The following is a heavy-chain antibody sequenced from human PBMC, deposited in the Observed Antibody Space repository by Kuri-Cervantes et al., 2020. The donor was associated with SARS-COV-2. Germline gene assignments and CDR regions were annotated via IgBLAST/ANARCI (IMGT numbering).Heavy chain of an antibody. V-gene: IGHV3-23*01. D-gene: IGHD5-18*01. CDR1: GFTFSGHW. CDR3: ARDNIQGFDY. Sequence: GESLKISCAASGFTFSGHWIHWVRQAPGKGLEWVSAISGSGGSTYYADSVKGRFTISRDNSKNTLYLQMNSLRAEGTAVYYCARDNIQGFDYWGQGTLVTVSS. CDR2: ISGSGGST. J-gene: IGHJ4*02.